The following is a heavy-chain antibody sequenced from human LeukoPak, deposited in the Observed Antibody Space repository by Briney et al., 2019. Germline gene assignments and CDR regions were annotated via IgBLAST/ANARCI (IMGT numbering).Heavy chain of an antibody. CDR3: ARAEGATSFDY. J-gene: IGHJ4*02. CDR2: ISSSGSTI. Sequence: PGGSLRLSCAASGFTFGSYGMSWVRQAPGKGLEWVSYISSSGSTIYYADSVKGRFTISRDNAKNSLYLQMNSLRAEDTAVYYCARAEGATSFDYWGQGTLVTVSS. D-gene: IGHD1-26*01. V-gene: IGHV3-48*04. CDR1: GFTFGSYG.